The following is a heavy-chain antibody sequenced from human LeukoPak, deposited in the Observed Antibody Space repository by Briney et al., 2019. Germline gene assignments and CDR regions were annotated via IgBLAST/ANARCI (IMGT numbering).Heavy chain of an antibody. CDR2: IRYDGSNK. Sequence: GGSLRLSCAASGFTFSSYGMHWVRQAPGKGLEWVAFIRYDGSNKYYADSVKGRFTISRDNSKNTLYLQMNSLRAEDTAVYYCAKDESHSGYDYGIDYWGQGTLVTVSS. CDR1: GFTFSSYG. J-gene: IGHJ4*02. D-gene: IGHD5-12*01. CDR3: AKDESHSGYDYGIDY. V-gene: IGHV3-30*02.